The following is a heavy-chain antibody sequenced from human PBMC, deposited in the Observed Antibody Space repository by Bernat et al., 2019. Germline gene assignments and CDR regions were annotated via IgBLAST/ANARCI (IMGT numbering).Heavy chain of an antibody. J-gene: IGHJ4*02. CDR3: ARGAVYASSWYSSPFDY. Sequence: EVQLVETGGGLIQPGGSLRLSCAASGFSVSSNYMSWVRQAPGKGLEWVSVIYSGGTTYYADSVNGRFTVSRDDSKNPLYLQMSSLRVEDTAVYYCARGAVYASSWYSSPFDYWGQGTLVTVSS. V-gene: IGHV3-53*02. D-gene: IGHD6-13*01. CDR1: GFSVSSNY. CDR2: IYSGGTT.